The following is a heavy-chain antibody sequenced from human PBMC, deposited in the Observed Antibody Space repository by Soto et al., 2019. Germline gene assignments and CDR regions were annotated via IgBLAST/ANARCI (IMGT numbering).Heavy chain of an antibody. CDR2: ISGYNNNA. Sequence: ASVKVSCKASNYPFTSYGFAWVRQAPGHGLQWLGRISGYNNNADYAQEFQGRITMTTETSTRTDVMELRSLTSDDTGVYYCARDANPFGVVIRSPEKPKYGMDVWGQGTTVTVSS. V-gene: IGHV1-18*01. CDR1: NYPFTSYG. CDR3: ARDANPFGVVIRSPEKPKYGMDV. J-gene: IGHJ6*02. D-gene: IGHD3-3*01.